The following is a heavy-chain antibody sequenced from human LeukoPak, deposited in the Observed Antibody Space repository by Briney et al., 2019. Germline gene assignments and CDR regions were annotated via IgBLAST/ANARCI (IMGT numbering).Heavy chain of an antibody. V-gene: IGHV1-2*02. CDR3: AREPVVLVPAAIFNWFDP. Sequence: RASVKVSCKASGYTFTGYYIHWVRQAPGQRREWMGWINPNSGGTNYAQKFQGRVTMTRDTSINTAYMEVSRLRSDDTAVYYCAREPVVLVPAAIFNWFDPWGQGTLVTVSS. CDR2: INPNSGGT. D-gene: IGHD2-2*01. J-gene: IGHJ5*02. CDR1: GYTFTGYY.